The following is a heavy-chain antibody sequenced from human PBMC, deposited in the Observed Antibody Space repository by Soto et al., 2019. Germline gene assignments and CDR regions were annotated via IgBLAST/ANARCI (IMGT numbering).Heavy chain of an antibody. Sequence: EEQLVESGGGLIQPGGSLRLSCVGSGFSVINRYVSWVRQAPGQGLEWGSIIYTGGSTYYADSVKVRFTMSRDTSTNIMSLRRNSPSAEAIALYYCEIEGSDGWCHLWGQGTLVTVSS. CDR2: IYTGGST. V-gene: IGHV3-53*01. D-gene: IGHD6-25*01. CDR1: GFSVINRY. J-gene: IGHJ5*02. CDR3: EIEGSDGWCHL.